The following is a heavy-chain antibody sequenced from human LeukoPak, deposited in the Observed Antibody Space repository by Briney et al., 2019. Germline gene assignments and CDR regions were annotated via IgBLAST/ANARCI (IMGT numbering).Heavy chain of an antibody. V-gene: IGHV3-23*01. J-gene: IGHJ4*02. D-gene: IGHD3-10*01. CDR1: GFTFSSYA. CDR2: ISGSGGST. Sequence: GGSLRVSCAASGFTFSSYAMSWVRQAPGKWLEWVSAISGSGGSTYYADSVKGRFTISRDSSKNTLYLQMNSLRAEDTAVYYCANIYYGSGSYRSGFDYWGQGTLVTVSS. CDR3: ANIYYGSGSYRSGFDY.